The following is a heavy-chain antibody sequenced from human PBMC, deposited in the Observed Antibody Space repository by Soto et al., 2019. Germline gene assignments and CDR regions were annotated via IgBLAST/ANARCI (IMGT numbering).Heavy chain of an antibody. Sequence: SVKVSCKASGVTFSSYAISWVRQAPGQGLEWMGGIIPIFGTANYAQKFQGRVTITADESTSTAYMELSSLRSEDTAVYYCARGRIAAAGTFDYWGQGTLVTVSS. CDR1: GVTFSSYA. CDR2: IIPIFGTA. J-gene: IGHJ4*02. V-gene: IGHV1-69*13. D-gene: IGHD6-13*01. CDR3: ARGRIAAAGTFDY.